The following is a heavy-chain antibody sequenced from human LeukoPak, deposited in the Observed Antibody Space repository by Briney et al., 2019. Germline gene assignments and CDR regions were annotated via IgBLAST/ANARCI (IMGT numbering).Heavy chain of an antibody. CDR3: ARDGSYTGNWFDP. D-gene: IGHD3-16*02. CDR2: IYYSGST. J-gene: IGHJ5*02. V-gene: IGHV4-59*01. Sequence: SETLSLTCTVSGGSICSDYWSWIRQPPGKGLEWIGYIYYSGSTKYNPSFKSRVTISVDTSKNQFSLKLSSVTAADTAVYYCARDGSYTGNWFDPWGQGTLVTVSS. CDR1: GGSICSDY.